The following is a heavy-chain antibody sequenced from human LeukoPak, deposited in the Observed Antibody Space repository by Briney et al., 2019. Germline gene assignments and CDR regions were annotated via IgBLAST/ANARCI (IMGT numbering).Heavy chain of an antibody. V-gene: IGHV3-23*01. Sequence: GGSLRLSCAASGFTFSSYAMSWVRQAPGKGLEWVSAISGSGGSTYYADSVKGRFTISRDNSKNTLYLQMNSLRAEDTTVYYCAKQGAVAGHIDYWGQGTLVTVSS. D-gene: IGHD6-19*01. CDR1: GFTFSSYA. CDR2: ISGSGGST. J-gene: IGHJ4*02. CDR3: AKQGAVAGHIDY.